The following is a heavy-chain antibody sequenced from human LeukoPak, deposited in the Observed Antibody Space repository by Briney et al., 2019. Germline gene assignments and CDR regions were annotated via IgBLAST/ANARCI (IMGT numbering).Heavy chain of an antibody. V-gene: IGHV1-58*01. CDR3: AADPTDPTFTCYYLDY. CDR2: IVVGSGNT. D-gene: IGHD3-9*01. CDR1: GFTFTSSA. J-gene: IGHJ4*01. Sequence: SVKVSCKASGFTFTSSAVQWVRQARGQRLEWIGWIVVGSGNTNYAQKFQERVTITRDMSTSTAYMELSRLRSENTAVYYCAADPTDPTFTCYYLDYWGQGTPVTVSS.